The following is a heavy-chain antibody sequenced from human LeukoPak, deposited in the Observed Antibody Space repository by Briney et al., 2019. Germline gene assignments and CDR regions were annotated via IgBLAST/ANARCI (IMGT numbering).Heavy chain of an antibody. V-gene: IGHV4-61*02. Sequence: SQTLSLTCTVSGGSISSGSHYWSWIRQPAGKGLEWIGRIYTSGSTNYNPSLKSRVTISVDTSKNQFSLKLSSVTAADTAVYYCARGGSPYNWFDPWGQGTLVTVSS. J-gene: IGHJ5*02. D-gene: IGHD2-15*01. CDR2: IYTSGST. CDR1: GGSISSGSHY. CDR3: ARGGSPYNWFDP.